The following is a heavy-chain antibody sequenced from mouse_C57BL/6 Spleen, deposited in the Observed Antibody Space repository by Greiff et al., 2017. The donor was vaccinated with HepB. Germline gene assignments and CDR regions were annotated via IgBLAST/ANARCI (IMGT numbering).Heavy chain of an antibody. Sequence: VKLMESGPGLVAPSQSLSITCTVSGFSLTSYGVDWVRQPPGKGLEWLGVIWGGGSTNYNSALMSRLSISKDNSKSQVFLKMNSLQTDDTAMYYGAKHRGDYYGSSYYYAMDYWGQGTSVTVSS. CDR3: AKHRGDYYGSSYYYAMDY. CDR2: IWGGGST. V-gene: IGHV2-9*01. D-gene: IGHD1-1*01. J-gene: IGHJ4*01. CDR1: GFSLTSYG.